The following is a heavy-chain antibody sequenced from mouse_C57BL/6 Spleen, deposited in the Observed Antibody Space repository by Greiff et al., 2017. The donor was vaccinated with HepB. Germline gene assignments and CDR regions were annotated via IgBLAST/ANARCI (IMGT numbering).Heavy chain of an antibody. V-gene: IGHV2-2*01. D-gene: IGHD6-1*01. Sequence: QVQLKESGPGLVQPSQSLSITCTVPGFSLTSYGVHWVRQSPGKGLVWLGVIWSGGSTDYNAAFISRLSISKNNSKSQVFVKMNSLQADDTAIYYCARNGAAPAMDYWGQGTSVTVSS. CDR2: IWSGGST. J-gene: IGHJ4*01. CDR3: ARNGAAPAMDY. CDR1: GFSLTSYG.